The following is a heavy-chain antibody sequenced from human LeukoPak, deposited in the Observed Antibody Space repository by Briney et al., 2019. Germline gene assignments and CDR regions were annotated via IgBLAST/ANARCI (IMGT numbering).Heavy chain of an antibody. CDR1: GGSISSYY. D-gene: IGHD3-22*01. Sequence: SETLSLTCTVSGGSISSYYWSWIRQPPGKGLEWIGYIYYRGSTNYNPSLKSRVTISVDTSKNQFSLKLSSVTAADTAVYYRARDQHYDPGAFDIWGQGTMVTVSS. CDR3: ARDQHYDPGAFDI. CDR2: IYYRGST. J-gene: IGHJ3*02. V-gene: IGHV4-59*01.